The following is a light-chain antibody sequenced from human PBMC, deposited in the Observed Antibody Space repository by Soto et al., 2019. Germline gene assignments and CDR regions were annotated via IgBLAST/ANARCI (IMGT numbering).Light chain of an antibody. CDR2: DAS. CDR1: QSVSSY. J-gene: IGKJ1*01. CDR3: QQRSKWPPTWT. V-gene: IGKV3-11*01. Sequence: EIVLTQSPATLSLSPGERATLSCRASQSVSSYLAWYQQKPGQAPRLLIYDASNRATGIPARFSGSGSGTDFTLTISSLEPEDFAVYYCQQRSKWPPTWTFGQGTKVDTK.